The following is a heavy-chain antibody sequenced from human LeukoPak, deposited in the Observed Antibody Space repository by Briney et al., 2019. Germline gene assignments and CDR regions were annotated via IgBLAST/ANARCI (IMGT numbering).Heavy chain of an antibody. Sequence: GASVKVCCKASGGTFSSYAISWVGQAPGPEVEWMGRIIPILGIANYAQKFPGRVTMTADKSTRTAYMELSRLRAEDTAVYDCASTYSHRPRVSRYYYWAQGTLVTVSS. CDR2: IIPILGIA. V-gene: IGHV1-69*04. J-gene: IGHJ4*02. D-gene: IGHD2-15*01. CDR3: ASTYSHRPRVSRYYY. CDR1: GGTFSSYA.